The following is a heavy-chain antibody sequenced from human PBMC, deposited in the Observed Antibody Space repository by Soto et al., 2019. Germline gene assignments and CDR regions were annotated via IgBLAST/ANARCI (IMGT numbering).Heavy chain of an antibody. J-gene: IGHJ5*01. CDR1: GVSIHNSPSF. V-gene: IGHV4-39*01. CDR2: VYYSGSA. D-gene: IGHD2-21*01. Sequence: PSEAQSLTSAVSGVSIHNSPSFWGWIRQPPGKGLEVIGTVYYSGSAHYNSSLKSRVTISVDTANNQVALRMRSLTAADTAVYYCGRVVEGATRHTDLDSWGQGTLVTVSS. CDR3: GRVVEGATRHTDLDS.